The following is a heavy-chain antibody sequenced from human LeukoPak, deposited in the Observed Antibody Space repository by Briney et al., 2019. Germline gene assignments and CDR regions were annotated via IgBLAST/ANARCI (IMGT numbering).Heavy chain of an antibody. D-gene: IGHD5-24*01. J-gene: IGHJ4*02. CDR3: ARAMGDYAEF. CDR1: GFSFSSYA. Sequence: GGSLRLSCSASGFSFSSYAMHWVRQAPGKGLEYVSAISSNGGSTNYADSVKGRFTISRDNAKKSLYLQMNSLRDEDTAVYYCARAMGDYAEFWGQGTLVTVS. CDR2: ISSNGGST. V-gene: IGHV3-64*04.